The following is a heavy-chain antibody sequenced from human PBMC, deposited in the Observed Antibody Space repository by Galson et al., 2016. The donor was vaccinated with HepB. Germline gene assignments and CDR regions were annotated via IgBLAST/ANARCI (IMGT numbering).Heavy chain of an antibody. CDR3: ARDYYFGSGDAIDI. D-gene: IGHD3-10*01. Sequence: LRLSCAASVFTFRSFAMHWVRQAPGKGLEWVAVISYDGSNKFYADSVRGRFTISRDNSENTLYLQMNSLRVEDTAVYYCARDYYFGSGDAIDIWGQGTMVTV. V-gene: IGHV3-30*14. CDR1: VFTFRSFA. J-gene: IGHJ3*02. CDR2: ISYDGSNK.